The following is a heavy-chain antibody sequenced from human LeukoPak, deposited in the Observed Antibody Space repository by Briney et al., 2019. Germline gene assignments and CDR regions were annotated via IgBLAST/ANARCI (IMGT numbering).Heavy chain of an antibody. Sequence: TGESLKISCKGSGYSFTSYWIGWVRQMPGKGLEWMGIIYPGDSDTRYSPSFQGQVTISADKSISTAYLQWSSLKASDTAMYYCARLAKSIFGVVIIADIDYWGQGTLVTVSS. CDR1: GYSFTSYW. D-gene: IGHD3-3*01. V-gene: IGHV5-51*01. J-gene: IGHJ4*02. CDR2: IYPGDSDT. CDR3: ARLAKSIFGVVIIADIDY.